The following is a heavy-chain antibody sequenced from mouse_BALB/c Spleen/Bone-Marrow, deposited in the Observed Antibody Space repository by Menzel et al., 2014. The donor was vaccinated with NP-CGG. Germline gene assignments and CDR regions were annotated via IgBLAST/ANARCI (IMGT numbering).Heavy chain of an antibody. CDR3: ARDKGRVFFDY. J-gene: IGHJ2*01. V-gene: IGHV7-3*02. CDR2: IRNKANGYTT. CDR1: GFTFTDYY. Sequence: DVMLVESGGGLVQPGGSLRLSCATSGFTFTDYYMNWVRQPPGKALEWLVFIRNKANGYTTEYSASVKSRFTISRDNSQNILYLQMNTLRVDDSATYYCARDKGRVFFDYWGQGTTLTVSS.